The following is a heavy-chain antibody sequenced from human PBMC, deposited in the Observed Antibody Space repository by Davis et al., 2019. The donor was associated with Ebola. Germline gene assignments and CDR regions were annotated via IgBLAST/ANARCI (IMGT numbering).Heavy chain of an antibody. J-gene: IGHJ4*02. CDR1: GYTFTSDD. Sequence: ASVKVSCKASGYTFTSDDINWVRQATGQGLEWMGWMNPNSGNTGYAQKFQGRVTMTRNTSISTAYMELSSLRSEDTAVYYCARGDRRDRHDSSSYYFFDYWGQGTLVIVSS. CDR2: MNPNSGNT. CDR3: ARGDRRDRHDSSSYYFFDY. V-gene: IGHV1-8*01. D-gene: IGHD3-22*01.